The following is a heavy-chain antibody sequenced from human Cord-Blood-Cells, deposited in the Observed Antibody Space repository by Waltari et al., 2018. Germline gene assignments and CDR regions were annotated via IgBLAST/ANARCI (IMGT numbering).Heavy chain of an antibody. D-gene: IGHD3-3*01. CDR1: GGSISSSSYY. J-gene: IGHJ4*02. CDR3: ARSANDFWSGYYFDY. Sequence: QLQLQESGSGLVKPSETLSLTCTVSGGSISSSSYYWGWIRQPPGKGLEWIGSIYYSGSTYYNPSLKSRVTISVDTSKNQFSLKLSSVTAADTAVYYCARSANDFWSGYYFDYWGQGTLVTVSS. V-gene: IGHV4-39*01. CDR2: IYYSGST.